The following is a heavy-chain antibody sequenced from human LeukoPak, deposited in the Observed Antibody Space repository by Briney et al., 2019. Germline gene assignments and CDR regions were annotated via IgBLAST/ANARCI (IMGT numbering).Heavy chain of an antibody. CDR2: IYPGDSDT. CDR3: ARHSHVGAKWGMDV. CDR1: GYSFTSYW. J-gene: IGHJ6*02. Sequence: GESLKISCKGSGYSFTSYWIGWVRQLPGKGLEWMRIIYPGDSDTRYSPSFQGQVTISADKSISTDYLQWSSLKASDTAMYYCARHSHVGAKWGMDVWAKGPRSPSP. V-gene: IGHV5-51*01. D-gene: IGHD1-26*01.